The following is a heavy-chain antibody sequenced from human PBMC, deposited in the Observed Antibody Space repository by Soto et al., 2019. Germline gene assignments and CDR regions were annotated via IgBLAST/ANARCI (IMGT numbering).Heavy chain of an antibody. CDR2: IYPGDSDT. V-gene: IGHV5-51*01. D-gene: IGHD3-3*01. Sequence: GESLRISGKGSGFNCTSYWVGWVRLMPGKGLEWMGIIYPGDSDTRYSPSFQGQVTFSADNSVSTAYLQWSRLKASDTAMYYCARHDGKFWSGYSHYYYGMDVWGQGTTVTVSS. CDR3: ARHDGKFWSGYSHYYYGMDV. J-gene: IGHJ6*02. CDR1: GFNCTSYW.